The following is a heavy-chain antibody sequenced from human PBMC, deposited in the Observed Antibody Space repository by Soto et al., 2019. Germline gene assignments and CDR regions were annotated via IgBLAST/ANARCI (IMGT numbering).Heavy chain of an antibody. CDR2: ISWNSGSI. V-gene: IGHV3-9*01. D-gene: IGHD3-22*01. CDR3: ARDSVVPPTFYYYYGMDV. CDR1: GFTFDDYA. Sequence: PGGSLRLSCAASGFTFDDYAMHWVRQAPGKGLEWVSGISWNSGSIGYADSVKGRFTISRDNSKNTLYLQMNSLRAEDTAVYYCARDSVVPPTFYYYYGMDVWGQGTTVTVSS. J-gene: IGHJ6*02.